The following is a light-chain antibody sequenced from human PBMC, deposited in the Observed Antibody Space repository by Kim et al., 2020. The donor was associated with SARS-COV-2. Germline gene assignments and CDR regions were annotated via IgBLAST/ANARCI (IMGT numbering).Light chain of an antibody. Sequence: QPVLTQSPSASASLGASVKLTCTLSSGHSSYAIAWHQQQPEKGPRYLMKVNSDGSHSKGDGIPDRFSGSSSGAERYLTISSLQSEDEADYDCQTWGTGIRVFGGGTKLTVL. CDR1: SGHSSYA. CDR2: VNSDGSH. CDR3: QTWGTGIRV. V-gene: IGLV4-69*01. J-gene: IGLJ3*02.